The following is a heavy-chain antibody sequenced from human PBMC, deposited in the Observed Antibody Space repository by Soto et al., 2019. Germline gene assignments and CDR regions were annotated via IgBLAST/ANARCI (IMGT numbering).Heavy chain of an antibody. CDR1: GFTFSSYG. V-gene: IGHV3-30*18. J-gene: IGHJ4*02. D-gene: IGHD3-10*01. CDR3: AKDTYYYGSGSYQVFDY. CDR2: ISYDGSNK. Sequence: GGSLRLSCAASGFTFSSYGMHWVRQAPGKGLGWVAVISYDGSNKYYADSVKGRFTISRDNSKNTLYLQMNSLRAEDTAVYYCAKDTYYYGSGSYQVFDYWGQGTLVTVSS.